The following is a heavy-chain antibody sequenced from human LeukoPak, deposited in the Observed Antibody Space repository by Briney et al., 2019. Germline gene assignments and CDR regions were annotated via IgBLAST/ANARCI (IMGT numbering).Heavy chain of an antibody. CDR2: IYYSGST. Sequence: PSETLSLTCTVSGGSISSYYWSWIRQPPGKGLEWIGYIYYSGSTNYNPSLKNRVTISVDTSKNPFSLKLSSVTAAATAVYYCARHRGLYYYDSRRSNWFDPWGQGTLVTVSS. J-gene: IGHJ5*02. V-gene: IGHV4-59*08. CDR3: ARHRGLYYYDSRRSNWFDP. D-gene: IGHD3-22*01. CDR1: GGSISSYY.